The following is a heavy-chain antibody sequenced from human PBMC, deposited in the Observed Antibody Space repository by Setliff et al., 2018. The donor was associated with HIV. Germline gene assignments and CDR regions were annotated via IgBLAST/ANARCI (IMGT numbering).Heavy chain of an antibody. Sequence: SVKVSCKASGYTFTGYYMHWVRQAPGQGLEWMGAIVPILGIANSAQKFQGRVTITTDESTNTAYMELSSLRSEDTAVYYCARIPTGGAFDIWGQGTVVTVSS. CDR1: GYTFTGYY. CDR2: IVPILGIA. V-gene: IGHV1-69*10. J-gene: IGHJ3*02. CDR3: ARIPTGGAFDI. D-gene: IGHD7-27*01.